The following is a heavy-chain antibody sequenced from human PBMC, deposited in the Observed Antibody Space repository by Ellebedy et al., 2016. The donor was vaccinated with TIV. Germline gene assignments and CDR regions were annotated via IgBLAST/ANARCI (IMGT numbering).Heavy chain of an antibody. D-gene: IGHD3-3*01. Sequence: ASVKVSCKASGYIFTGYYMHWVRQAPGQGLEWMGWINPSSGGTNYAQKFQGRVTMTRDTSISTAYMELSRLRSDDTAVYYCARMEWLTSNYFDYWGQGTLVTVSS. CDR2: INPSSGGT. J-gene: IGHJ4*02. V-gene: IGHV1-2*02. CDR3: ARMEWLTSNYFDY. CDR1: GYIFTGYY.